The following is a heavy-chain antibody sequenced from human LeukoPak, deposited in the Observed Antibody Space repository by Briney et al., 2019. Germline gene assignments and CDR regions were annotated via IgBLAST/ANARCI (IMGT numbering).Heavy chain of an antibody. CDR2: FYYSGST. D-gene: IGHD6-19*01. CDR1: GGSISSSSYY. J-gene: IGHJ6*03. V-gene: IGHV4-39*07. Sequence: SETLSLTCTVSGGSISSSSYYWGWIRQPPGKGLEWIGSFYYSGSTYYNPSLKSRVTISVDTSKNQFSLKLSSVTAADTAVYYCARGYGSGWYHYYYYMDVWGKGTTVTVSS. CDR3: ARGYGSGWYHYYYYMDV.